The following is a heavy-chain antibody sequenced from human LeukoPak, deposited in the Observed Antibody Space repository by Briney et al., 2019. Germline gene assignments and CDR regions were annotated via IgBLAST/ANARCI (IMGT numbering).Heavy chain of an antibody. J-gene: IGHJ4*02. Sequence: GGSLRLSCAASGFTFSSYGMHWVRQAPGKGLEWVAVISYDGSNKYYADSVKGRFTISRGNSKNTLYLQMNSLRAEDTAVYYCAKPKAAAALDYWGQGTLVTVSS. D-gene: IGHD6-13*01. V-gene: IGHV3-30*18. CDR2: ISYDGSNK. CDR1: GFTFSSYG. CDR3: AKPKAAAALDY.